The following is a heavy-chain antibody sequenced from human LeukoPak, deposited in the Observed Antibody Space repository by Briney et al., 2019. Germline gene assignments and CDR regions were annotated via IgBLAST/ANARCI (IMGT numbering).Heavy chain of an antibody. Sequence: ALVKVSCKASGYTFTSYHMHWVRQPPGQGLERMGRMNPSGDNTRYEQKFQGRVTMTRDTSTSTVYMELSSLRSEDTAVYYCAKDSSGYDSDYWGQGTLVTVSS. D-gene: IGHD3-22*01. CDR2: MNPSGDNT. CDR3: AKDSSGYDSDY. CDR1: GYTFTSYH. J-gene: IGHJ4*02. V-gene: IGHV1-46*01.